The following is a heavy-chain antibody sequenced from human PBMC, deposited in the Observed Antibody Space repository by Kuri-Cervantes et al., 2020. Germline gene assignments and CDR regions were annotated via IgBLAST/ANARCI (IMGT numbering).Heavy chain of an antibody. V-gene: IGHV4-59*12. CDR1: GGSISSYC. CDR3: ARGSIRGHFDY. Sequence: ESLKISCTVSGGSISSYCWSWIRQPPGKGLEWIANIYDSGSTNYNPSLKSRVTISVDTSKNQFSLKLSSVTAADTAVYYCARGSIRGHFDYWGQGTLVTVSS. J-gene: IGHJ4*02. CDR2: IYDSGST. D-gene: IGHD2-21*01.